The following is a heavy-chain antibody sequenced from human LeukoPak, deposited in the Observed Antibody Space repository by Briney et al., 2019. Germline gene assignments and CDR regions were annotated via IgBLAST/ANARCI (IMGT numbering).Heavy chain of an antibody. D-gene: IGHD3-10*01. CDR1: GFTFRSSA. J-gene: IGHJ4*02. CDR2: ISATGGTT. V-gene: IGHV3-23*01. Sequence: PGGSLRVLCAGSGFTFRSSAMHWVRQAPGKGPEWVSGISATGGTTYYVDSVKGRFTVSRDNSNNTLYLQMSGLRADDTAIYYCAKDGDGSNTWFGFRGSFDYWGQGALVTVSS. CDR3: AKDGDGSNTWFGFRGSFDY.